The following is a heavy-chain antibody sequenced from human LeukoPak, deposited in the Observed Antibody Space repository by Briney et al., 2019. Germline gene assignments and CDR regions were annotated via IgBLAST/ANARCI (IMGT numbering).Heavy chain of an antibody. CDR2: ISGSGGST. J-gene: IGHJ6*02. CDR1: GFTFSSYA. Sequence: GGSLRLSCAASGFTFSSYAMSWVRQAPGKGLEWVSAISGSGGSTYYADSVKGRFTISRDNSKNTLYLQMNSLRAEDTAVYYCARDFRYGDYDYYYYYGMDVWGQGTTVAVSS. V-gene: IGHV3-23*01. CDR3: ARDFRYGDYDYYYYYGMDV. D-gene: IGHD4-17*01.